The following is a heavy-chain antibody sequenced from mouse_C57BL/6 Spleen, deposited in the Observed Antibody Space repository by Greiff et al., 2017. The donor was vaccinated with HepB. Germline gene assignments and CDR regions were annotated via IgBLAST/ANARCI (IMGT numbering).Heavy chain of an antibody. CDR2: IDPNSGGT. J-gene: IGHJ4*01. CDR1: GYTFTSYW. Sequence: VQLQQPGAELVKPGASVKLSCKASGYTFTSYWMHWVKQRPGRGLEWIGRIDPNSGGTKYNEKFKSKATLTVDKPSSAAYMQLSSLTSEDSAVYDGARGWLRRGYYAMDYWGQGTSVTVSS. V-gene: IGHV1-72*01. CDR3: ARGWLRRGYYAMDY. D-gene: IGHD2-2*01.